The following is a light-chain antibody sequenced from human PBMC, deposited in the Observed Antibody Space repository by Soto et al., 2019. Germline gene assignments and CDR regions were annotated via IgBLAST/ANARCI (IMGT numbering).Light chain of an antibody. V-gene: IGKV1-9*01. CDR3: QQLNSYPIT. CDR1: QGINNY. J-gene: IGKJ3*01. CDR2: AAS. Sequence: DIQLTQSPSFLSASVGDRVTITCRASQGINNYLGWYQQKPGQAPKLLIYAASTLQSGVPSRFSGSGSGTEFTLTISSLQPEDFATYYCQQLNSYPITFGPGTKVEI.